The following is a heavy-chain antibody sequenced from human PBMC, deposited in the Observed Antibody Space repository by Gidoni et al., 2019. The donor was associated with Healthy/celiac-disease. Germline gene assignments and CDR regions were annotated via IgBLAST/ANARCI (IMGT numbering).Heavy chain of an antibody. Sequence: QVQLQESGPGLVKPSETLSLTCTVSGGSISSYYWSWIRQPPGKGLEWIVYIYYSGSTNYNPSLKSRVTISVDTSKNQFSLKLSSVTAADTAVYYCARDTVRFDWLGDYYYYYGMDVWGQGTTVTVSS. CDR2: IYYSGST. CDR3: ARDTVRFDWLGDYYYYYGMDV. D-gene: IGHD3-9*01. CDR1: GGSISSYY. J-gene: IGHJ6*02. V-gene: IGHV4-59*01.